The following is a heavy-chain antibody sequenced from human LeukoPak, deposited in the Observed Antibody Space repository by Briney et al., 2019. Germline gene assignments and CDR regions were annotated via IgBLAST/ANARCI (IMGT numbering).Heavy chain of an antibody. V-gene: IGHV4-38-2*01. Sequence: SETLSLTCGVSGFSISSGYYWGWLRPPPGKGLEWIGTLHHSGSTYYNPSLKSRLSISVDTSKNQFSLKLSSVTAADTAVYFCARVVTAVSYFDYWGQGTLVTVSS. J-gene: IGHJ4*02. CDR3: ARVVTAVSYFDY. CDR2: LHHSGST. D-gene: IGHD2-21*02. CDR1: GFSISSGYY.